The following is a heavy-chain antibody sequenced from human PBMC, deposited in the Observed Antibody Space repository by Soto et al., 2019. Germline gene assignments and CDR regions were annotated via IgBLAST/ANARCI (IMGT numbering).Heavy chain of an antibody. J-gene: IGHJ4*02. D-gene: IGHD6-13*01. V-gene: IGHV1-18*01. CDR3: ARLGDKRAAAGTPSYFDY. CDR1: GYTFTSYG. CDR2: ISAYNGNT. Sequence: ASVKVSCKASGYTFTSYGISWVRQAPGQGLEWMGWISAYNGNTNYAQKLQGRVTMTTDTSTSTAYMELRSLRSDDTAVYYCARLGDKRAAAGTPSYFDYWGQGTLVTVSS.